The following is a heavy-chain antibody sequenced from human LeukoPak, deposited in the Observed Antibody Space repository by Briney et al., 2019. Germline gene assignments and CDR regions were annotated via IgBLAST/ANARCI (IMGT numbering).Heavy chain of an antibody. D-gene: IGHD2-2*01. V-gene: IGHV1-2*02. Sequence: GASVKVSCKASGYTFTGYYMHWVRQAPGQGLEWMGWINPNSGGTNYAQKFQGRVTMTRDTSISTAYMELSRLRSDDTAVYYCARERRKDIVVVPAATQYNWFDPWGQGTLDTVSS. CDR1: GYTFTGYY. CDR2: INPNSGGT. J-gene: IGHJ5*02. CDR3: ARERRKDIVVVPAATQYNWFDP.